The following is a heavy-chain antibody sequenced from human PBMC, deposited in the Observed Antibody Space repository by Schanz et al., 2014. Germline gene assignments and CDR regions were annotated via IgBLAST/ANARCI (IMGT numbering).Heavy chain of an antibody. V-gene: IGHV3-74*01. CDR1: GFTFSSYW. J-gene: IGHJ4*02. Sequence: VRLVESGGGVVQPWGSLRLSCAASGFTFSSYWMHWVRQAPGKGLVWISRINSDGSSASYADSVKGRFTISRDISKNTLYLEMSSLRAEDTAVYYCAKALKPYIASRNGLDVWGQGTLVTVSS. CDR3: AKALKPYIASRNGLDV. D-gene: IGHD1-1*01. CDR2: INSDGSSA.